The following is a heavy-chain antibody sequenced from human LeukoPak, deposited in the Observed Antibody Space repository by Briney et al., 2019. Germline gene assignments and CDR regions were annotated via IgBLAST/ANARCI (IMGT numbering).Heavy chain of an antibody. CDR1: GFTFSSYG. CDR2: ISYDGSNK. CDR3: AKDRQQLGVFDY. D-gene: IGHD6-13*01. J-gene: IGHJ4*02. V-gene: IGHV3-30*18. Sequence: GGSXRLSCAASGFTFSSYGMHWVRQAPSKGLEWVAVISYDGSNKYYADSVKGRFTISRDNSKNTLYLQMNSLRAEDTAVYYCAKDRQQLGVFDYWGQGTLVTVSS.